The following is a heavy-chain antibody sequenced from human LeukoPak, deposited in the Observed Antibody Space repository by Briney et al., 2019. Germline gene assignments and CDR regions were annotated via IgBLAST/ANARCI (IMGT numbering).Heavy chain of an antibody. J-gene: IGHJ4*02. CDR2: INGISDSVRT. D-gene: IGHD6-13*01. CDR1: GFTLCVYA. CDR3: AKNGRQLVGGACYFDY. Sequence: QPVGALRLSCAPSGFTLCVYAMSCVRETPGEGVGWVSGINGISDSVRTYFADSVKGRFTISRDNSKNTMYLQMNSLRVEDTAVDYCAKNGRQLVGGACYFDYWGQGTLVTVSS. V-gene: IGHV3-23*01.